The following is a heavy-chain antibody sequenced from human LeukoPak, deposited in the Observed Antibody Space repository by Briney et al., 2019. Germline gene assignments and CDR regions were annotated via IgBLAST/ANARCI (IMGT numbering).Heavy chain of an antibody. CDR3: ARAGRSSQAPDY. D-gene: IGHD6-19*01. Sequence: SETLSLTCTVSGGSISSGSYYWSWIRQPAGKGLEWIGRIYTSGSTNYNPSLKSRVTISVDTSKNQFSLKLSSVTAADTAVYYCARAGRSSQAPDYWGQGTLVTVSS. CDR2: IYTSGST. J-gene: IGHJ4*02. V-gene: IGHV4-61*02. CDR1: GGSISSGSYY.